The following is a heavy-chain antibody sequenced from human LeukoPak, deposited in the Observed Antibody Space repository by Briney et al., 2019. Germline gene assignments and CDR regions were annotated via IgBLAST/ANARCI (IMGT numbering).Heavy chain of an antibody. J-gene: IGHJ4*02. V-gene: IGHV4-59*01. CDR1: GGSISSYY. CDR3: ARSPTYGGYPANFDY. CDR2: IYYSGST. D-gene: IGHD5-12*01. Sequence: SETLSLTCTVSGGSISSYYWSWIRQPPGKGLEWIGNIYYSGSTNYNPSLKSRVTISVDTSKNQFSLKLSSVTAADTAVYYCARSPTYGGYPANFDYWGQGTLVTVSS.